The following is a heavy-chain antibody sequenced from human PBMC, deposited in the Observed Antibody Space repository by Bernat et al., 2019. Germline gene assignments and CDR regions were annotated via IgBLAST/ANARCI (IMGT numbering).Heavy chain of an antibody. CDR1: GFTFSDST. J-gene: IGHJ3*02. Sequence: VQLAESGGGLVQPGGSLKLSCAASGFTFSDSTMHWVRQAPGKGLEWVAVIWYDGSNKYYADSVKGRFTISRDNSKNTLYLQMNSLRAEDTAVYYCARSRLKGDAFDIWGQGTMVTVSS. CDR3: ARSRLKGDAFDI. CDR2: IWYDGSNK. V-gene: IGHV3-33*08.